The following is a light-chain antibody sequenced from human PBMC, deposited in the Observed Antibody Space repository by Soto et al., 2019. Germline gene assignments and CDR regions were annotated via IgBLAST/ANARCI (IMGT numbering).Light chain of an antibody. CDR2: GAS. CDR1: QSVSNN. J-gene: IGKJ1*01. Sequence: EIVMTQSPATLSVSPGERATLSCRASQSVSNNLAWYQKKPGQAPRVLIYGASTRATGIPARFSGSGSGTEFTLTISRLQSEDFAFYYCQQYNNWWTFGHGTRVAIK. CDR3: QQYNNWWT. V-gene: IGKV3-15*01.